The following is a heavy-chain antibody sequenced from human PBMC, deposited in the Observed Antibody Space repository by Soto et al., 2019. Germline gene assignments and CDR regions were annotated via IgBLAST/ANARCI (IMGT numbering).Heavy chain of an antibody. CDR1: GYTFSDYD. D-gene: IGHD2-15*01. CDR3: ARGRIGAAF. Sequence: QVQLVQSGAEVKKPGASVKVTCKTSGYTFSDYDVSWVREAAGQGLEWMGWMSPNSGKTGYVEKYQGRVTMTANISLGTAYMELHSLRSEDTAIHFCARGRIGAAFWGQGTQVTVSS. V-gene: IGHV1-8*01. J-gene: IGHJ4*02. CDR2: MSPNSGKT.